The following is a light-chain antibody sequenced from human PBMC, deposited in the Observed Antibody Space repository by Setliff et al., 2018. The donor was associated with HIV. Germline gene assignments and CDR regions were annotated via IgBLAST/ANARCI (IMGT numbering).Light chain of an antibody. CDR3: YSSTTSSTWV. J-gene: IGLJ3*02. V-gene: IGLV2-14*03. CDR2: DVS. Sequence: QSVLTQPASVSGSPGQPITISCTGTSSDIGAYDYVSWYQQHPGKAPKLIIYDVSSRPSGVSYRFSGSKSDNTASLTISGLQAEDEADYYCYSSTTSSTWVVGGGTKVTVL. CDR1: SSDIGAYDY.